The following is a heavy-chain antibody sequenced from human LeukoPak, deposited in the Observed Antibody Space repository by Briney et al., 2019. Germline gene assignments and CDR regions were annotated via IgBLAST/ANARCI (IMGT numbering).Heavy chain of an antibody. CDR1: GLTFSSYA. CDR3: ATNTSSWSFDY. D-gene: IGHD6-13*01. J-gene: IGHJ4*02. Sequence: GGSLRLSCAASGLTFSSYAMSWVRQAPGKGLEWVSAISSSGAGTYYADSVKGRFTISRDNSKNTLYLQMHTLRAEDTAVYYCATNTSSWSFDYWGQGTLVTVSS. V-gene: IGHV3-23*01. CDR2: ISSSGAGT.